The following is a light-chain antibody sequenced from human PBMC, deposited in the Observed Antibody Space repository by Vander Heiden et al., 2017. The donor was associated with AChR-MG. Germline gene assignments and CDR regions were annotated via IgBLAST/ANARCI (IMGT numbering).Light chain of an antibody. CDR1: GSNIRAKF. Sequence: QSVLTQPPPASGTPGPTVTISCSGTGSNIRAKFVHWYQQFPGRAPKLLIHANEQRPSGVPDRFSGFKSGTSASLAISGLRSEDEAVYYCAAGDDDFWLFGGGTKLTVL. J-gene: IGLJ3*02. CDR2: ANE. V-gene: IGLV1-47*01. CDR3: AAGDDDFWL.